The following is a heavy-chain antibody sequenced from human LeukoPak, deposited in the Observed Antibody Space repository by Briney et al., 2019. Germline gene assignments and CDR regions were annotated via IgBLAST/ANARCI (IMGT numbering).Heavy chain of an antibody. CDR1: RFTFSSYA. J-gene: IGHJ4*02. D-gene: IGHD3-10*01. CDR3: ARGQEGSH. V-gene: IGHV3-66*02. CDR2: IYSGGST. Sequence: PGGSLRLSCAGSRFTFSSYAMSCVRQAPGKGLEWVSVIYSGGSTYYADSVKGRFTISRDNSKNTSYLEMNSLRADDTAVYYCARGQEGSHWGQGTLVTVSS.